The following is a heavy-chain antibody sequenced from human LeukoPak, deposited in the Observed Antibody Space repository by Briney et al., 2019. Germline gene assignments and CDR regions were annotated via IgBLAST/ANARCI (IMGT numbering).Heavy chain of an antibody. CDR3: ARGTNYYGSGSLHYYYYGMDV. D-gene: IGHD3-10*01. Sequence: PSETLSLTCADYGGSFSGYYWSWIRQPPGKGLEWIGEINHSGSTNYNPSLKSRVTISVDTSKNQFSLKLSSVTAADTAVYYCARGTNYYGSGSLHYYYYGMDVWGQGTTVTVSS. V-gene: IGHV4-34*01. CDR1: GGSFSGYY. CDR2: INHSGST. J-gene: IGHJ6*02.